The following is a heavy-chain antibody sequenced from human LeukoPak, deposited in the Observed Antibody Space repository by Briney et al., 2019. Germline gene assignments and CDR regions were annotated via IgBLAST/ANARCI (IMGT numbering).Heavy chain of an antibody. CDR2: INHSGGT. V-gene: IGHV4-34*01. J-gene: IGHJ6*03. CDR3: ARLAAAYYYYYMDV. D-gene: IGHD6-13*01. Sequence: SETLSLTCAVYGGSFSGYYWSWIRQPPGKGLEWIGEINHSGGTNYNPSLKSRVTISVDTSKNQFSLKLSSVTAADTAVYYCARLAAAYYYYYMDVWGKGTTVTISS. CDR1: GGSFSGYY.